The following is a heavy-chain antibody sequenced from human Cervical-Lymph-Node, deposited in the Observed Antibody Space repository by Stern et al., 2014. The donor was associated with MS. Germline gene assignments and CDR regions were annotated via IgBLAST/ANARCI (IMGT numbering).Heavy chain of an antibody. Sequence: QVQLVESGPGLVKPSGTLSLTCAVSGGSISSSNWWSWVRQPPGKGLEWIGEIYHSGSTNYNQSLKRRVTISVDKSKSQFSLKLSAVTAADTAVYYCARQVRVEKWFGELSSYYFDYWGQGTLVTVSS. V-gene: IGHV4-4*02. CDR3: ARQVRVEKWFGELSSYYFDY. D-gene: IGHD3-10*01. CDR2: IYHSGST. CDR1: GGSISSSNW. J-gene: IGHJ4*02.